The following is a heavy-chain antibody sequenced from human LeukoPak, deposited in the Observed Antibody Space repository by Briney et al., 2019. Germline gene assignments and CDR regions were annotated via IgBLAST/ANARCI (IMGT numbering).Heavy chain of an antibody. CDR1: GFTFSTYS. CDR3: ARDLDAGLYFDY. CDR2: ISSSSSTI. D-gene: IGHD3/OR15-3a*01. J-gene: IGHJ4*02. Sequence: PEGSLRLSCAASGFTFSTYSMNWVRQAPGKGLEWVSYISSSSSTIYYADSVRGRFTISRDNAKNSLYLQMNSLRDEDTAVYYCARDLDAGLYFDYWGQGTLVTVSS. V-gene: IGHV3-48*02.